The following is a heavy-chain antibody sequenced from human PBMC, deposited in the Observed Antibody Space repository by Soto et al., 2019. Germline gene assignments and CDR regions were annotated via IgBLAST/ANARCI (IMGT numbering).Heavy chain of an antibody. V-gene: IGHV1-18*04. D-gene: IGHD6-25*01. CDR3: TREAGWQRMVPYD. Sequence: QVQLVQAGSEVKKPGASVNVSCKAFGYTFTSYGFSWERQVPGQGLEWLGWISAFNGDTQYAQTMKGRLTVTTDTATTTVHMELRSLTPADTADYYCTREAGWQRMVPYDWGQGTLVSVS. CDR1: GYTFTSYG. CDR2: ISAFNGDT. J-gene: IGHJ4*02.